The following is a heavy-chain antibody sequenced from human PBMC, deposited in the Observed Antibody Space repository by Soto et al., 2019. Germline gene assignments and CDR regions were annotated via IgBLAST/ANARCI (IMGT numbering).Heavy chain of an antibody. Sequence: GGSLRLSCAASGFTFSSYAMSWVRQAPGKGLEWVSAISGSGGSTYYADSVKGRFTISRDNSKNTLYLQMNSLRAEDTAVYYCAKEDYDFWSGYSDFLPFDYWGQGTLVTVSS. V-gene: IGHV3-23*01. D-gene: IGHD3-3*01. CDR3: AKEDYDFWSGYSDFLPFDY. J-gene: IGHJ4*02. CDR2: ISGSGGST. CDR1: GFTFSSYA.